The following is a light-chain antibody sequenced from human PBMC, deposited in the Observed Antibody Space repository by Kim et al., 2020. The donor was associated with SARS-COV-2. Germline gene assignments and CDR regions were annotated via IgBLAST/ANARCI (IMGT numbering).Light chain of an antibody. CDR3: QQRSNGGGFT. CDR2: SAS. CDR1: QSVNIN. Sequence: EIEMTQSPATLSVSPGERVTLSCRASQSVNINLAWYQQKPGQAPRLVIFSASTRATGVPARFSGSGSGTEFTLTISSLQSEDFAVYYCQQRSNGGGFTFGPGTKVDIK. V-gene: IGKV3-15*01. J-gene: IGKJ3*01.